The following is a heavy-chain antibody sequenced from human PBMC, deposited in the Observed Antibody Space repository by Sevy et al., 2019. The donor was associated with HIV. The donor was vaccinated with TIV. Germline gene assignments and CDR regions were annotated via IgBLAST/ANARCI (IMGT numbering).Heavy chain of an antibody. CDR3: ARDWVQPSHWYFDL. CDR1: GFTFSNSN. Sequence: GGSLRLSCAGAGFTFSNSNMNWVRQAPGKGLQWVSSITSESGYIYYADSVKGRFIISRDNAKNSVYLQMNSLRADDTAVYYCARDWVQPSHWYFDLWGRGTLVTVSS. CDR2: ITSESGYI. J-gene: IGHJ2*01. D-gene: IGHD3-10*01. V-gene: IGHV3-21*01.